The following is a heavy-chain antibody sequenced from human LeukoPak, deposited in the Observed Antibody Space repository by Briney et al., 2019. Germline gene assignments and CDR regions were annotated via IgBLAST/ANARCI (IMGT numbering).Heavy chain of an antibody. V-gene: IGHV3-11*04. Sequence: GGSLRLSCAASEFTFSDYYMSWIRQAPGKGLEWVSYISNTGYTIYYADSVKGRFTISRDNANDSLYLQMNSLRAEDTAVYYCARSSRELGGYAPWELMPPFDYWGQGTLVTVSS. CDR1: EFTFSDYY. D-gene: IGHD1-7*01. CDR2: ISNTGYTI. J-gene: IGHJ4*02. CDR3: ARSSRELGGYAPWELMPPFDY.